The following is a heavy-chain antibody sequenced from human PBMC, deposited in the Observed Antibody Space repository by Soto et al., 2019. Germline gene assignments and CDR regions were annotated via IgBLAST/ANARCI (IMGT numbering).Heavy chain of an antibody. CDR1: GFTFSSYA. V-gene: IGHV3-64D*08. CDR3: VKADCTNGVCYNYYFYGMDV. D-gene: IGHD2-8*01. J-gene: IGHJ6*02. CDR2: FSSNGGST. Sequence: GGSLRLSCSASGFTFSSYAMHWVRQAPGKGLEYVSAFSSNGGSTYYADSVKGRFTISRDNSKNTLYLQMSSLRAGDTAVYYCVKADCTNGVCYNYYFYGMDVWGQGTTVTVSS.